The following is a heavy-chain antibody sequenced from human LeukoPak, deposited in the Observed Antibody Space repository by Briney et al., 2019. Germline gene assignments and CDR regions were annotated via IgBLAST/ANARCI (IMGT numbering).Heavy chain of an antibody. V-gene: IGHV3-53*01. CDR2: IYSGGGT. Sequence: GGSLRLSCAASGFTVSNTYMSWVRQAPGKGLEWVSLIYSGGGTYSADSVKGRFTISRDISKNTLYLQMNSLRAEDTAVYYCARGVVPAAMPLITMVRGAASPSYYGMDVWGQGTTVTVSS. CDR3: ARGVVPAAMPLITMVRGAASPSYYGMDV. CDR1: GFTVSNTY. D-gene: IGHD2-2*01. J-gene: IGHJ6*02.